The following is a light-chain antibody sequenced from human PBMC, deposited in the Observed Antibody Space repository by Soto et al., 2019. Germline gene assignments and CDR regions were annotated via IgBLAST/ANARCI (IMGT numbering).Light chain of an antibody. CDR2: KVS. Sequence: DVVMTQSPISLPVTLGQPASISCRSSQSLVSSNGNNFLIWFQQRLGESPRRLIYKVSNRDSAVPDRFNGSGPGADFALEISRGEAEDVGDYYCMQATHWPWTFDQGTKVEIK. CDR1: QSLVSSNGNNF. V-gene: IGKV2-30*01. CDR3: MQATHWPWT. J-gene: IGKJ1*01.